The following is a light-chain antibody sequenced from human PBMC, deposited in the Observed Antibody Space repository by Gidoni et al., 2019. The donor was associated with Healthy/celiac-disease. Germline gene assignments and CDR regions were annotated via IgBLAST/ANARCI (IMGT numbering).Light chain of an antibody. J-gene: IGKJ1*01. CDR2: LGS. CDR3: MQALQTPRG. V-gene: IGKV2-28*01. Sequence: DIVMTQSPLSLPVTPGEPASISCRSSQSLLHRNGYNYLDWYLQKPGQSPQLLIYLGSNRASGVPDRFSGSGSGTDFTLKISRVEAEDVGVYYCMQALQTPRGFXHXTKVEIK. CDR1: QSLLHRNGYNY.